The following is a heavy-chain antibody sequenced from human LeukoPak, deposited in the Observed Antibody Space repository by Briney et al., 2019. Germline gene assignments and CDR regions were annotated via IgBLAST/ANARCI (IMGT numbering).Heavy chain of an antibody. CDR2: IYYSGST. V-gene: IGHV4-31*03. D-gene: IGHD2-8*01. CDR1: GGSISSGGYY. J-gene: IGHJ4*02. Sequence: PSGTLSLTCTVSGGSISSGGYYWSWIRQHPGKGLEWIGYIYYSGSTYYNPSLKSRVTISVDTSKNQFSLKLSSVTAADTAVYYCARVNCTNGVCYIFDYWGQGTLVTVSS. CDR3: ARVNCTNGVCYIFDY.